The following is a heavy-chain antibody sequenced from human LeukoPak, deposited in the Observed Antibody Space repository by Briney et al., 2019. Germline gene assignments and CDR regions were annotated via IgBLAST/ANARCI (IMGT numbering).Heavy chain of an antibody. CDR3: ARDNSDYIFDI. V-gene: IGHV3-48*02. D-gene: IGHD4-11*01. CDR1: GFTFSAYN. J-gene: IGHJ3*02. CDR2: ITISSNVI. Sequence: AGGSLRLSCAPSGFTFSAYNMNWVGQAPGKGREWLSYITISSNVIYYADSVKGRFTISRDNAKSSLYLQMSSLRDEDTAVYYCARDNSDYIFDIWGQGTMVTVSS.